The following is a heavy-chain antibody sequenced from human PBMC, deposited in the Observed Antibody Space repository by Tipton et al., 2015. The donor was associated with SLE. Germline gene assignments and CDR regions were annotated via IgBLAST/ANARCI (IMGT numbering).Heavy chain of an antibody. D-gene: IGHD6-6*01. Sequence: LRLSCTVSGDSFSSGSSSWNWVRQPAGKGLEWIGEVFRGGSTNYSPSPESRVTITVGMSKNQFSLRLISVTAADTAVYYCARGCSSSTCEPFYFFGMDVWGQGTTVTVSS. J-gene: IGHJ6*02. CDR1: GDSFSSGSSS. CDR2: VFRGGST. V-gene: IGHV4-61*09. CDR3: ARGCSSSTCEPFYFFGMDV.